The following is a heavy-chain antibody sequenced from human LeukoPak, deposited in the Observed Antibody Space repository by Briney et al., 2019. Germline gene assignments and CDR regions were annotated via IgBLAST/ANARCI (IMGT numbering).Heavy chain of an antibody. CDR1: GYTLTELS. CDR2: FDPEDGET. D-gene: IGHD1-7*01. Sequence: ASVTVSCKVSGYTLTELSMHWVRQAPGKGLEWMGGFDPEDGETIYAQKFQGRVTMTEDTSTDTAYMELSSLRSEDSAVYYCATVFKDWNWDATFDYWGQGTLVTVSS. CDR3: ATVFKDWNWDATFDY. J-gene: IGHJ4*02. V-gene: IGHV1-24*01.